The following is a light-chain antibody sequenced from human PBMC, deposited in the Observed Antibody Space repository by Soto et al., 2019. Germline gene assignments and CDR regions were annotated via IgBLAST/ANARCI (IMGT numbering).Light chain of an antibody. Sequence: QSALTQPASVSGSPGQSIAISCTGTSSDVGGYKYVSWYQQYPGKAPKLMIYDVSNRTSGVLDRFSGSNSGNTASLTISGLQSGDEADYYCSSYTSYTSYVFGTGTKVTVL. CDR3: SSYTSYTSYV. V-gene: IGLV2-14*01. J-gene: IGLJ1*01. CDR1: SSDVGGYKY. CDR2: DVS.